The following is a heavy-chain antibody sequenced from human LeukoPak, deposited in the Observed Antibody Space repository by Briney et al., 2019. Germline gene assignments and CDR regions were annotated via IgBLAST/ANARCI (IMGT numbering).Heavy chain of an antibody. CDR2: IYYSGTN. V-gene: IGHV4-31*03. D-gene: IGHD2-2*02. CDR1: RGSLSSAGYY. Sequence: PSQALSLTRTFSRGSLSSAGYYGSWTRHHPGKGLEYIGYIYYSGTNNYNPSLTSRVPISVETSNNQFSLKLSSVTAADTAVYYCTLVYCSSTRCYIGAFDIWGQGTMVTVSS. CDR3: TLVYCSSTRCYIGAFDI. J-gene: IGHJ3*02.